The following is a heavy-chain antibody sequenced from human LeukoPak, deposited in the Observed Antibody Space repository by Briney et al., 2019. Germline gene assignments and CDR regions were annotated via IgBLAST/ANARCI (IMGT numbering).Heavy chain of an antibody. CDR3: AKPARTDAFDI. D-gene: IGHD1-14*01. CDR1: GFTFSGYS. J-gene: IGHJ3*02. CDR2: IKQDGSEK. Sequence: GGSLRLSCGASGFTFSGYSMNWVRQAPGKGLEWVANIKQDGSEKYYVDSVRGRFTISRDNANKSVYLQMNSLRAEDTAVYYCAKPARTDAFDIWGQGTMITVSS. V-gene: IGHV3-7*03.